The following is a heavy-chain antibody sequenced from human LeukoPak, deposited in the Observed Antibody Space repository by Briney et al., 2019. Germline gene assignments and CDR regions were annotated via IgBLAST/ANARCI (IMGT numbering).Heavy chain of an antibody. D-gene: IGHD3-22*01. CDR2: IYYSGST. V-gene: IGHV4-39*07. CDR3: ARGSDSSGYYSFDY. Sequence: SETLSLTCTVSGGSISSSSYYWGWIRQPPGKGLEWIGSIYYSGSTNYNPSLKSRVTISVDTSKNQFSLKLSSVTAADTAVYYCARGSDSSGYYSFDYWGQGTLVTVSS. J-gene: IGHJ4*02. CDR1: GGSISSSSYY.